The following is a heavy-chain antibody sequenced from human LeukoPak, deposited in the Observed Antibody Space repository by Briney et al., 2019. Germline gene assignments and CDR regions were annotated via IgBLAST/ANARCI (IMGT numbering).Heavy chain of an antibody. CDR1: GGTFSSYA. J-gene: IGHJ4*02. V-gene: IGHV1-69*13. CDR2: IIPIFGTA. Sequence: SVKVSYKASGGTFSSYAISWVRQAPGQGLEWMGGIIPIFGTANYAQKFQGRVTITADESTSTAYMELSSLRSEDTAVYYCARDRYYGSGSSDYWGQGTLVTVSS. CDR3: ARDRYYGSGSSDY. D-gene: IGHD3-10*01.